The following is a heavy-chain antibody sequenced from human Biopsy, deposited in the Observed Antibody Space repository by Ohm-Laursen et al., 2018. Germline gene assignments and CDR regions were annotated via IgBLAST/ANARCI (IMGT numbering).Heavy chain of an antibody. D-gene: IGHD2/OR15-2a*01. V-gene: IGHV1-69*13. Sequence: ASVKVSCKTSGVTFDAYAFGWVRQAPGQGLEWMGGRIPYFNTIYYARNFQDRAVITADRSARTTDMQLSGLRPDDTAVYYCVGGQRGPPIGVTVPGDAFDLWGPGTMVTVSP. CDR2: RIPYFNTI. CDR1: GVTFDAYA. J-gene: IGHJ3*01. CDR3: VGGQRGPPIGVTVPGDAFDL.